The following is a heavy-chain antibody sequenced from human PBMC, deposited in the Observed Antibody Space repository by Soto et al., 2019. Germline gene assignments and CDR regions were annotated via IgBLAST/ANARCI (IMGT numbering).Heavy chain of an antibody. J-gene: IGHJ4*02. D-gene: IGHD1-26*01. Sequence: QLQLQESGPGLVKPSGTLSLTCTVSGCSISSSRSYWGWIRQPPGMGLECIGSIYYSGSTYYSPSPKSRVTISVYTSTNRVSLKLSSLTAADTAVYYCARRGLVGPTTCDYWDQGTLVTVSS. CDR1: GCSISSSRSY. CDR3: ARRGLVGPTTCDY. V-gene: IGHV4-39*01. CDR2: IYYSGST.